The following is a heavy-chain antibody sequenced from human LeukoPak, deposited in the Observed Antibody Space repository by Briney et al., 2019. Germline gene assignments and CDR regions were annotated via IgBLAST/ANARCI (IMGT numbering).Heavy chain of an antibody. CDR2: IYYSGST. D-gene: IGHD3-3*01. V-gene: IGHV4-39*06. CDR3: ARVEYDFWSGSSNPKRAFDI. CDR1: DGSISSSSYY. J-gene: IGHJ3*02. Sequence: PSETLSLTCTVSDGSISSSSYYGGWIRQPPGKGLEWIGSIYYSGSTNNNPSLKSRVTISVDTSKNQFTLKLSSVTAADTAVYYCARVEYDFWSGSSNPKRAFDIWGQGTMVTVSS.